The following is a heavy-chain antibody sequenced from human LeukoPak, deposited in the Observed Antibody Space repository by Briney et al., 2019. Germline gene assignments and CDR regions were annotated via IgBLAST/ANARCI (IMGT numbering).Heavy chain of an antibody. V-gene: IGHV3-33*01. CDR3: ARDRLKLSYSSTIGDY. CDR1: GFTFSGYG. Sequence: GRSLRLSCAASGFTFSGYGMHWVRQAPGKGLEWVAVIWYDGSNKYYEDSVKGRFTISRDNSKNTLYLQMNSLRAEDTAVYYCARDRLKLSYSSTIGDYWGQGTLVTVSS. J-gene: IGHJ4*02. D-gene: IGHD6-13*01. CDR2: IWYDGSNK.